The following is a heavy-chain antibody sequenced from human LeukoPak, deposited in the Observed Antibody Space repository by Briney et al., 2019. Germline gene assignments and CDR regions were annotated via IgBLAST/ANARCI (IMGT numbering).Heavy chain of an antibody. Sequence: ASVKVSCKASGYTFTSYYMHWVRQAPGQGLEWMGIINPSGGSTSYAQKFQGRVTMTRDTSTSTAYMELSSLRSEDTAVYYCARDQSLRFHSHPYYYYYYMDVWGKGTTVTVSS. D-gene: IGHD5/OR15-5a*01. CDR3: ARDQSLRFHSHPYYYYYYMDV. J-gene: IGHJ6*03. V-gene: IGHV1-46*01. CDR1: GYTFTSYY. CDR2: INPSGGST.